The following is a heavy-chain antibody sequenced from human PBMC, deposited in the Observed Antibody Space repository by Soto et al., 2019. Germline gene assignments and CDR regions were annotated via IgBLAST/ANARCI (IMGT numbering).Heavy chain of an antibody. V-gene: IGHV2-5*02. J-gene: IGHJ4*02. CDR2: IYWDDTK. D-gene: IGHD4-17*01. CDR1: GFSLSTSGVG. CDR3: AHKGYGDYPIDY. Sequence: QITLKDSGPTLVKPTQTLTLTCTFSGFSLSTSGVGGGWIRQPPGKALEWLAVIYWDDTKHYSPSLKSRHTITKDTSKNQVVLTMTNMDPVDTATYYCAHKGYGDYPIDYWGQGTLGTVSS.